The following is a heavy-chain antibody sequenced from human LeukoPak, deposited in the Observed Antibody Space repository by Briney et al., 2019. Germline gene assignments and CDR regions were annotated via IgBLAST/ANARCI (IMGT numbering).Heavy chain of an antibody. J-gene: IGHJ5*02. D-gene: IGHD3-9*01. V-gene: IGHV4-39*07. CDR1: GGSISSSSYY. CDR3: ARSRYFAPPGGWFDP. CDR2: IYYSGST. Sequence: PSETLSLTCTVSGGSISSSSYYWGWIRQPPGKGLEWIGSIYYSGSTYYNPSLKSRVTISVDTSKNQFSLKLSSVTAADTAVYYCARSRYFAPPGGWFDPWGQGTLVTVSS.